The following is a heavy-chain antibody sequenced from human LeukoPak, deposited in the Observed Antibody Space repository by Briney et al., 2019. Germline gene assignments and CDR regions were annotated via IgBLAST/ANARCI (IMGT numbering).Heavy chain of an antibody. V-gene: IGHV4-59*01. CDR2: IYYSGST. Sequence: PSETLSLTCAVYGGSFSGYYWSWIRQPPGKGLEWIGYIYYSGSTNYNPSLKSRVTISVDTSKNQFSLKLSSVTAADTAVYYCARRRYYYDSSGYYFEYYFDYWGQGTLVTVSS. CDR1: GGSFSGYY. CDR3: ARRRYYYDSSGYYFEYYFDY. J-gene: IGHJ4*02. D-gene: IGHD3-22*01.